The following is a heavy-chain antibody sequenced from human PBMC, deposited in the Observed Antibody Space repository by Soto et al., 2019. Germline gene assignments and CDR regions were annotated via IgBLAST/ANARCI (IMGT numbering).Heavy chain of an antibody. V-gene: IGHV1-8*01. D-gene: IGHD5-12*01. CDR1: GYTFADYD. CDR3: ASIRYNAHDYRGYFDS. Sequence: QVQMVPSGAEVKKPGASVKVSCKASGYTFADYDVNWVRQAPGQGPEWMGWMNPNSGDAGSAQRLQGRVTMTRDTSISPAYMELSSLTSEDTAVYYCASIRYNAHDYRGYFDSWGQGTLLTVSS. CDR2: MNPNSGDA. J-gene: IGHJ4*02.